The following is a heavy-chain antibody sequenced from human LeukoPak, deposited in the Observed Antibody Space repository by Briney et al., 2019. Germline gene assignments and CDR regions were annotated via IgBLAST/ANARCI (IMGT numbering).Heavy chain of an antibody. Sequence: PGGSLRFSCAASGFTFSSYAMSWDRQAPGKGLEWVSSITGSGGSTYYGVSVKGRFTIARDNSRNTLYLQMNSLRAEDTAVYYCARDYLPEPYYYDSSGYYPSWGQGTMVTVSS. CDR1: GFTFSSYA. D-gene: IGHD3-22*01. CDR2: ITGSGGST. V-gene: IGHV3-23*01. J-gene: IGHJ3*01. CDR3: ARDYLPEPYYYDSSGYYPS.